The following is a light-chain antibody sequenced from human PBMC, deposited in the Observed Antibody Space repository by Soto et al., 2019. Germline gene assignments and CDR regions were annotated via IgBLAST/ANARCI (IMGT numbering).Light chain of an antibody. CDR3: QQFDTSSLS. Sequence: EIVLTQSPGTLSLSPGERATLSCRASQSVSISSIAWYQQKPGQAPRLLFYGASRRAAGIPDTFSGSGSGTDFTLTISRLEPEDFAVYYCQQFDTSSLSFGGGTKVEX. J-gene: IGKJ4*01. CDR1: QSVSISS. CDR2: GAS. V-gene: IGKV3-20*01.